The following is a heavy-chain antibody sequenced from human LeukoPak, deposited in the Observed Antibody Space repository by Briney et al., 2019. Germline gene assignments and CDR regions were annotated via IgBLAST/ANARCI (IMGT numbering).Heavy chain of an antibody. Sequence: PSETLSLTCTVSGGSISSYYWSWIRQSPGKGLECIGYIHYTGSTNYNPSLKSRVTISVETSKNQFSLKLKSVTAADTAVYYCARGGYYGSGNDFRFDPWGQRTLVTVSS. D-gene: IGHD3-10*01. CDR2: IHYTGST. CDR1: GGSISSYY. CDR3: ARGGYYGSGNDFRFDP. J-gene: IGHJ5*02. V-gene: IGHV4-59*01.